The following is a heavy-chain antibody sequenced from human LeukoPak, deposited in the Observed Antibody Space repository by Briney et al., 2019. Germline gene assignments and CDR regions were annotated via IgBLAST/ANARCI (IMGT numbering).Heavy chain of an antibody. V-gene: IGHV4-59*08. J-gene: IGHJ4*02. Sequence: SETLSLSCSVSGGSIRNYYWSWIRQPPGKGLEWIGYISYSGNTNYNPSLKSRLTISVDLSTNQFSLKLTSVTGGGTAVYYCARHSSWYYDFDYWGQGTLVTVSS. CDR2: ISYSGNT. D-gene: IGHD6-13*01. CDR1: GGSIRNYY. CDR3: ARHSSWYYDFDY.